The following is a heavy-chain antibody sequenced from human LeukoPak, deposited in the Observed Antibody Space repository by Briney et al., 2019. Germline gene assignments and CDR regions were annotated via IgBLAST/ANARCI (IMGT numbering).Heavy chain of an antibody. Sequence: GGSLRLSCAASGFTFSSYWMSWVRQDPGKGLEGVASIKQDGSEKYYVDSVKGRFTISRDNAKNSLYLQMNSLRAEDTAVYYCARDSLWFGEFMGYWGQGTLVTVSS. CDR3: ARDSLWFGEFMGY. V-gene: IGHV3-7*01. D-gene: IGHD3-10*01. J-gene: IGHJ4*02. CDR2: IKQDGSEK. CDR1: GFTFSSYW.